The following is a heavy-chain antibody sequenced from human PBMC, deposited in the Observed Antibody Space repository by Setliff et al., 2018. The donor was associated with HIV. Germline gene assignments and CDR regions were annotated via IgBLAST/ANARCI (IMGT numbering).Heavy chain of an antibody. Sequence: KTSETLSLTCAVYGGSLSGDYWSWIRQPPGKGLEWIGSIYYSGNTYYNPSLKSRVTISVDTSKNQFSLKLSSVTAADTAVYYCARGVAAAGLWGQGTLVTVSS. J-gene: IGHJ4*02. V-gene: IGHV4-34*01. CDR1: GGSLSGDY. CDR2: IYYSGNT. D-gene: IGHD6-13*01. CDR3: ARGVAAAGL.